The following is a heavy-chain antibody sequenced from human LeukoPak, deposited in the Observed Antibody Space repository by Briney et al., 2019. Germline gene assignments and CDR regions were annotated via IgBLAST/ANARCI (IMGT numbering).Heavy chain of an antibody. Sequence: SETLSLTCAVYGGSFSGHYWTWIRQPPGKGLEWIGESTHSGSTNYNPSLKSRVTISVDTSKNQFSLKLTFVTAADTAVYHCARGRTGAAALDFWGPGTLVTVSS. D-gene: IGHD2-2*01. CDR2: STHSGST. CDR1: GGSFSGHY. V-gene: IGHV4-34*01. J-gene: IGHJ4*02. CDR3: ARGRTGAAALDF.